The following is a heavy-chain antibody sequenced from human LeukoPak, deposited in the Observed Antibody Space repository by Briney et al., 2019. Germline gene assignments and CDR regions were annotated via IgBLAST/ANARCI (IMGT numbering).Heavy chain of an antibody. CDR3: ARHNAGYNPHRYMDV. CDR2: MYYSGST. V-gene: IGHV4-39*01. J-gene: IGHJ6*03. Sequence: KPSETLSLTCTVSGGSISSSSYYWGWIRQPPGKGLECIGSMYYSGSTYYNPPLKSRVTISVDTSKNHFSLKLSSVTAADTAVYYCARHNAGYNPHRYMDVWGKGTTVTVSS. D-gene: IGHD5-24*01. CDR1: GGSISSSSYY.